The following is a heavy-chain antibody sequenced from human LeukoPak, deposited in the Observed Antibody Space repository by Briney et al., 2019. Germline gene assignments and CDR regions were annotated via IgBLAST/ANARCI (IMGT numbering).Heavy chain of an antibody. J-gene: IGHJ4*02. V-gene: IGHV3-23*01. Sequence: PGGSLRLSCAASGFTFSDYYMSWIRQAPGKGLEWVSAISGSGGSTYYADSVKGRFTISRDNSKNTLYLQMNSLRAEDTAVYYCAKDRRIAARNDFDYWGQGTLVTVSS. CDR2: ISGSGGST. CDR3: AKDRRIAARNDFDY. D-gene: IGHD6-6*01. CDR1: GFTFSDYY.